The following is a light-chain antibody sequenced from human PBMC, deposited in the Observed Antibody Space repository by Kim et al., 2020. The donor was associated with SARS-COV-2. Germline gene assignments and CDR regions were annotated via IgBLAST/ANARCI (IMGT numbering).Light chain of an antibody. CDR3: QAWDSSTGVV. CDR1: KLWDKY. CDR2: QDS. V-gene: IGLV3-1*01. J-gene: IGLJ2*01. Sequence: SYELTQPPSVSVSPGQTASITCSGDKLWDKYACWYQQKPGQSPVLVIYQDSKRPSGIPERFSGSNSGNTATLTISGTQAMDEADYYCQAWDSSTGVVFGGGTQLTVL.